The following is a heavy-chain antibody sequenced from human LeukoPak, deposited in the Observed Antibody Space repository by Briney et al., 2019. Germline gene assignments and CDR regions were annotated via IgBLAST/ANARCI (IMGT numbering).Heavy chain of an antibody. CDR3: ARDRASENDYGDYVDY. D-gene: IGHD4-17*01. CDR2: ISAYNGNT. V-gene: IGHV1-18*01. J-gene: IGHJ4*02. CDR1: GYTFTSYG. Sequence: ASVKVSCKASGYTFTSYGISWVRQAPGQGLEWIGWISAYNGNTNYAQKLQGRVTMTTDTSTSTAYMELRSLRSDDTAVYYCARDRASENDYGDYVDYWGQGTLVTVSS.